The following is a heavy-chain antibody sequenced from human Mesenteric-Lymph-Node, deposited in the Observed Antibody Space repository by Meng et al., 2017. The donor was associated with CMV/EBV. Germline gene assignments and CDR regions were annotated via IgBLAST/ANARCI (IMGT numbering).Heavy chain of an antibody. J-gene: IGHJ2*01. CDR3: AREPLGYSGYDYRGWYFDL. CDR1: GSFSGYY. CDR2: INHSGST. V-gene: IGHV4-34*01. Sequence: GSFSGYYWSWIRQPPGKGLEWIGEINHSGSTNYNPSLKSRVTISVDTSKNQFSLKLSSVTAADTAVYYCAREPLGYSGYDYRGWYFDLWGRGTL. D-gene: IGHD5-12*01.